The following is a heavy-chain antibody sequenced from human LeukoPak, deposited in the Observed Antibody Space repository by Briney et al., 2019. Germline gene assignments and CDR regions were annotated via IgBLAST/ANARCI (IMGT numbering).Heavy chain of an antibody. Sequence: GGSLRLSCAASGFTFSSYWMHWVRQAPGKGLVWVSRINSDGSSTSYADSVEGRFTISRDNAKNTLYLQMNSLRAEDTAVYYCAAGNILTGYYIDYWGQGTLVTVSS. CDR3: AAGNILTGYYIDY. D-gene: IGHD3-9*01. CDR2: INSDGSST. J-gene: IGHJ4*02. V-gene: IGHV3-74*01. CDR1: GFTFSSYW.